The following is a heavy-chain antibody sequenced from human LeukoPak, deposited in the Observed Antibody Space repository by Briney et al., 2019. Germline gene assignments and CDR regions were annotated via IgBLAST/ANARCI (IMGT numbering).Heavy chain of an antibody. CDR3: ARDKSIRYYYGSGSYYPSYYFDY. CDR1: GFTFSSYW. Sequence: GGSLRLSCAASGFTFSSYWMSWVRQAPGKGLKWVANIKQDGSEKYYVDSVKGRFTISRDNAKNSLYLQMNSLRAEDTAVYYCARDKSIRYYYGSGSYYPSYYFDYWGQGTLVTVSS. J-gene: IGHJ4*02. CDR2: IKQDGSEK. V-gene: IGHV3-7*01. D-gene: IGHD3-10*01.